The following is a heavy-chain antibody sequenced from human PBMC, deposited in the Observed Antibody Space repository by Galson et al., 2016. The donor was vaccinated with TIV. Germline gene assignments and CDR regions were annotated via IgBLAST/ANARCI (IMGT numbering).Heavy chain of an antibody. CDR2: IYHTGST. V-gene: IGHV4-38-2*02. CDR3: ASIFASGRKEYS. Sequence: SETLSLTCTVSDYSISSGYYWSWIRQPPGKGLEWICSIYHTGSTYYNPSLKSRVTISVDTSKNQFSLIVFSVTAADTAVYYCASIFASGRKEYSWGQGTLVTVSS. J-gene: IGHJ4*02. CDR1: DYSISSGYY. D-gene: IGHD3-10*01.